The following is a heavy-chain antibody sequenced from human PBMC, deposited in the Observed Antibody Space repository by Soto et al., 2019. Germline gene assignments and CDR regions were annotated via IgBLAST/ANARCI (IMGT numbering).Heavy chain of an antibody. CDR1: GFTFSSYA. D-gene: IGHD5-12*01. CDR3: AKDRRGYDYYFDY. Sequence: PGGSLRLSGAASGFTFSSYAMSWGRQAPGKGLEWVSAISGSGGSTYYADSVKGRFTISRDNSKNTLYLQMNSLRAEDTAVYYCAKDRRGYDYYFDYWGQGTLVTVSS. V-gene: IGHV3-23*01. J-gene: IGHJ4*02. CDR2: ISGSGGST.